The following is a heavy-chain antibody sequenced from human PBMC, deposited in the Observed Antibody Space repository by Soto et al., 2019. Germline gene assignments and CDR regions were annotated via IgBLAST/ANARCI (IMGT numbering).Heavy chain of an antibody. Sequence: QVQLVQSGAEVKKPGSSVKVSCKASGGTFSSYTISWVRQAPGQGLEWMGRIIPILGIANYAQKFQGRVTITADKSTSTAYMELGSLRSGDTAVYYCGRYPSAGDSAGYWGQGTLVTVSS. D-gene: IGHD6-13*01. CDR2: IIPILGIA. CDR1: GGTFSSYT. V-gene: IGHV1-69*02. CDR3: GRYPSAGDSAGY. J-gene: IGHJ4*02.